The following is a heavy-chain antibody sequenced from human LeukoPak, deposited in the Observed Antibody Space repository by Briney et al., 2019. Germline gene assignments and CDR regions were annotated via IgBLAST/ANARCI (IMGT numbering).Heavy chain of an antibody. CDR1: GGSISSYY. V-gene: IGHV4-59*01. J-gene: IGHJ6*03. Sequence: SETLSLTCTVSGGSISSYYWSWIRQPPGKGLEWIGYIYYSGSTNYNPSLKSRVTISVDTSKNQSSLKLSSVTAADTAVYYCATTGNYYYYYMDVWGKGTTVTVSS. CDR2: IYYSGST. D-gene: IGHD1-1*01. CDR3: ATTGNYYYYYMDV.